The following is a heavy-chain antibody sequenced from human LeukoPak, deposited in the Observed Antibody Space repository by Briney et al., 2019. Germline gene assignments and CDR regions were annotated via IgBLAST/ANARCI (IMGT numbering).Heavy chain of an antibody. J-gene: IGHJ4*02. CDR3: ARHTDSSGYYLPFDY. CDR2: INPGDSDT. Sequence: GESLKISCKGSGYSFINYWLGWVRQMPGKGLEWMGIINPGDSDTRYTPSFQGQVTISADKSISTAYLQWSSLKASDTAMYYCARHTDSSGYYLPFDYWGRGTLVTVSS. CDR1: GYSFINYW. D-gene: IGHD3-22*01. V-gene: IGHV5-51*01.